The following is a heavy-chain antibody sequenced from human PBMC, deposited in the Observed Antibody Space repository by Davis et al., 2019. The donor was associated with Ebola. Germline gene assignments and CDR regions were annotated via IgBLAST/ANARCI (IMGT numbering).Heavy chain of an antibody. V-gene: IGHV3-21*01. D-gene: IGHD3-3*01. J-gene: IGHJ3*02. CDR1: GFTFSSYS. CDR2: ISSSSSYI. CDR3: AGQRFYYDFWSGYYSGAFDI. Sequence: PGGSLRLSCAASGFTFSSYSMNWVRQAPGKGLEWVSSISSSSSYIYYADSVKGRFTISRDNAKNSLYLQMNSLRAEDTAVYYCAGQRFYYDFWSGYYSGAFDIWGQGTMVTVSS.